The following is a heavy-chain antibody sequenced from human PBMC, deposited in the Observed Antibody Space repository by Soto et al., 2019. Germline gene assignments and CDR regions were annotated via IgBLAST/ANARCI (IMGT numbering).Heavy chain of an antibody. CDR1: GYSFADYY. J-gene: IGHJ6*02. V-gene: IGHV1-2*02. Sequence: ASVKVSCKASGYSFADYYMHWVRQAPGQGLEWMGWINPDSGGTNYAQKFQGRVTMTRDSSITTAYMELTGLRSDDTAVYYCARDQMTTVTINDYYGMDVWGQGTTVTVSS. CDR2: INPDSGGT. D-gene: IGHD4-17*01. CDR3: ARDQMTTVTINDYYGMDV.